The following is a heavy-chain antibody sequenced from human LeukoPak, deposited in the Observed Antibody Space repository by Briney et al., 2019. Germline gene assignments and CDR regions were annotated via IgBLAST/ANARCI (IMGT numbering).Heavy chain of an antibody. V-gene: IGHV1-2*02. J-gene: IGHJ4*02. D-gene: IGHD3-3*01. CDR2: INPNSGGT. Sequence: ASVTVSCKASGYTFTGYYMHWVRQAPGQGLEWMGWINPNSGGTNYAQKFQGRVTMTRDTSISTAYMELSRLRSDDTAVYYCARDLPGAYDFWSGYSPFDYWGQGTLVTVSS. CDR1: GYTFTGYY. CDR3: ARDLPGAYDFWSGYSPFDY.